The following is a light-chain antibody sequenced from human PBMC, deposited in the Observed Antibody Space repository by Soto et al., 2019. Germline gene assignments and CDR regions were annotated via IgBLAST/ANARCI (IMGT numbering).Light chain of an antibody. Sequence: QSVLTQPASVSGSPGQSITISCTGTTNDVGGYNYVSWYQQHPGKAPKLLIFEVSSRPSGVSNRFSGFESGNTASLTISALQAEDEADYFCNSYTSSTSRPYVFGTGTKVTVL. CDR2: EVS. J-gene: IGLJ1*01. V-gene: IGLV2-14*01. CDR3: NSYTSSTSRPYV. CDR1: TNDVGGYNY.